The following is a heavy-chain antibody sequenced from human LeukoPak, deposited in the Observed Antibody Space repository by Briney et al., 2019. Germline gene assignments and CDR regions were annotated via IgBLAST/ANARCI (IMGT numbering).Heavy chain of an antibody. Sequence: GGSLRLSCAASEFTFSSYAMHWVRQAPGKGLEWVAVISYDGSNKYYADSVKGRFTISRDNSKNTLYLQMNSLRAEDTAVYYCARDIKSLTDYWGQGTLVTVSS. D-gene: IGHD4/OR15-4a*01. J-gene: IGHJ4*02. CDR2: ISYDGSNK. V-gene: IGHV3-30-3*01. CDR1: EFTFSSYA. CDR3: ARDIKSLTDY.